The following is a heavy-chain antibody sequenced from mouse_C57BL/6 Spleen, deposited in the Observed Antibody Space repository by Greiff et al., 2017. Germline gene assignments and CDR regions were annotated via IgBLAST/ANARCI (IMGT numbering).Heavy chain of an antibody. D-gene: IGHD3-2*02. CDR2: IDPSDSYT. CDR3: AWGAAQATFAY. Sequence: QVQLKQSGPELVKPGASVKISCKASGYTFTSYWMHWVKQRPGQGLEWIGVIDPSDSYTNYNQKFKGKATLTVDTSSSTAYMQLSSLTSEDSAVYYCAWGAAQATFAYWGQGTLVTVSA. J-gene: IGHJ3*01. CDR1: GYTFTSYW. V-gene: IGHV1-59*01.